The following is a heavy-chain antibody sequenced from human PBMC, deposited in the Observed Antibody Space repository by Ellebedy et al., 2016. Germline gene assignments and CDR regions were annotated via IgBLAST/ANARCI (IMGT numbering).Heavy chain of an antibody. V-gene: IGHV1-46*01. CDR3: ARDRGGTTVVTDYGMDV. CDR1: GYTFTSYY. Sequence: ASVKVSXKASGYTFTSYYMHWVRQAPGRGLEWMGIINPSGGSTSYAQKFQGRVTMTRDTSTSTVYMELSSLRSEDTAVYYCARDRGGTTVVTDYGMDVWGQGTTVTVSS. CDR2: INPSGGST. J-gene: IGHJ6*02. D-gene: IGHD4-23*01.